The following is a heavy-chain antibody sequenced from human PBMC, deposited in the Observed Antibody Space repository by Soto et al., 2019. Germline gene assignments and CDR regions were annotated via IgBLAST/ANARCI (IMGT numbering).Heavy chain of an antibody. V-gene: IGHV1-69*06. CDR2: IIPIFGTA. Sequence: ASVKVSCKASGGTFSSYAISWVRQAPGQGLEWMGGIIPIFGTANYAQKFQGRVTITADKSTSTAYMELSSLRSEDTAVYYCARDERSWYGNWFDPWGQGTRVTVSS. CDR3: ARDERSWYGNWFDP. CDR1: GGTFSSYA. D-gene: IGHD6-13*01. J-gene: IGHJ5*02.